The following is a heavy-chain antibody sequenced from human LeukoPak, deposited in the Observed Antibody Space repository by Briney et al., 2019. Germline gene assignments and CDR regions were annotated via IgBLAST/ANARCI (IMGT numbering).Heavy chain of an antibody. Sequence: PSETLSLTCTVSGGSISSSSYYWGWIRQPPGKGLEWIGSIYYSGSTYYNPSLKSRVTISVDTSKNQFSLKLSSVTAADTAVYYCAASYYYGSLAPFFFDYWGQGTLVTVSS. CDR1: GGSISSSSYY. V-gene: IGHV4-39*07. D-gene: IGHD3-10*01. CDR3: AASYYYGSLAPFFFDY. CDR2: IYYSGST. J-gene: IGHJ4*02.